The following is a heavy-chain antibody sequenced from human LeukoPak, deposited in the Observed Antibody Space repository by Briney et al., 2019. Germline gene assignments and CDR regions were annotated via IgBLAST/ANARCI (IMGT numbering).Heavy chain of an antibody. CDR1: AFTFSSYA. Sequence: GGSLRLSCAASAFTFSSYAMTWVRQAPGKGLEWVSSISGSGDYTYYADSVKGRFTMSRDNSKNTVYLEMNSLRAEDTAVYYCAKDGQPSARSFLCTNGICYQDYWGQGTLVTVSS. D-gene: IGHD2-8*01. CDR3: AKDGQPSARSFLCTNGICYQDY. V-gene: IGHV3-23*01. J-gene: IGHJ4*02. CDR2: ISGSGDYT.